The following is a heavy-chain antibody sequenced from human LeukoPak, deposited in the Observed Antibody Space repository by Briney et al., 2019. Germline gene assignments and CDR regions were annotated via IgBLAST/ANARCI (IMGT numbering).Heavy chain of an antibody. V-gene: IGHV3-23*01. CDR2: ISGSGGST. J-gene: IGHJ4*02. D-gene: IGHD3-10*01. CDR1: GFTFSSYA. CDR3: AKTVLLWFGEFTYFDY. Sequence: GGSLRLSCAASGFTFSSYAMGWVRQAPGKGLEWVSAISGSGGSTYYADSVKGRFTISRDNSKNTLYLQMNSLRAEDTAVYYCAKTVLLWFGEFTYFDYWGQGTLVTVSS.